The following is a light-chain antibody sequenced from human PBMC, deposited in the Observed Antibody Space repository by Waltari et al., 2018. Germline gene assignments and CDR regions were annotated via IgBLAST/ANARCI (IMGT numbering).Light chain of an antibody. J-gene: IGKJ4*01. V-gene: IGKV3-20*01. CDR1: QSVSSSY. CDR2: GAS. CDR3: QQYGSSR. Sequence: EIVLTQSPGTRSLSPGERATLSCRASQSVSSSYLAWYQQKPGQAPRLLIYGASSRATGIPDRFSGSGSGTDFTLTISRLEPEDFAVYYCQQYGSSRFGGGTKVEIK.